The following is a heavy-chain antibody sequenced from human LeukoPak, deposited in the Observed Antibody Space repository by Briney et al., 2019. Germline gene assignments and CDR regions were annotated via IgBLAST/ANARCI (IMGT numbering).Heavy chain of an antibody. CDR3: VVTGATTSFDY. Sequence: ATVTVSCTASGYTFTAYYMNWVRQAPGQGLEWMGWINPNSGGTNYAQKFQGRVTMTRDTSISTAYMELSRLRSDDTAVYYCVVTGATTSFDYWGQGTLVTVSS. V-gene: IGHV1-2*02. D-gene: IGHD1-26*01. CDR2: INPNSGGT. J-gene: IGHJ4*02. CDR1: GYTFTAYY.